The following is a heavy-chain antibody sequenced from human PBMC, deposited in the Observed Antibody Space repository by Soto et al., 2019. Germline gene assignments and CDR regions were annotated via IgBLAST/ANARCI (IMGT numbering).Heavy chain of an antibody. D-gene: IGHD2-8*01. CDR2: IYYSGST. CDR1: GGSISSSSYY. CDR3: ARIYTNGVCYSFDY. J-gene: IGHJ4*02. Sequence: ETLSLTCTVSGGSISSSSYYWGWIRQPPGKGLEWIGSIYYSGSTYYNPSLKSRVTISVDTSKNQFSLKLSSVTAADTAVYYCARIYTNGVCYSFDYWGQGTLVTVSS. V-gene: IGHV4-39*01.